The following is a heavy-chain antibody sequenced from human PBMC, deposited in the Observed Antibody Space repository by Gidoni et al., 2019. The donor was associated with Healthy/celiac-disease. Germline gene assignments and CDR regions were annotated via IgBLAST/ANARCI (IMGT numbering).Heavy chain of an antibody. CDR1: GGSISSGSYY. V-gene: IGHV4-61*02. CDR3: ARDRGAGPGLDY. D-gene: IGHD6-19*01. J-gene: IGHJ4*02. CDR2: IYTSGST. Sequence: QVQLQESGPGLVKPSQTLSLTCTVSGGSISSGSYYWSWIRQPAGKGLEWIGRIYTSGSTNYNPSLKSRVTISVDTSKNQFSLKLSSVTAADTAVYYCARDRGAGPGLDYWGQGTLVTVSS.